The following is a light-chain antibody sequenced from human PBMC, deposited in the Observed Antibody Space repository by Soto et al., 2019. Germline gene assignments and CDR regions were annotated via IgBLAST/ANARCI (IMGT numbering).Light chain of an antibody. Sequence: QSALTQPASVSGSPGQSITISCTGSSSDVGAYNYVSWYQQHPGKAPRLMIYEVTNRPSGVSNRFAGANSGNTASLTISGLRAWDEADYSCSSYTSGSTLVVFGGGTKLTVL. CDR1: SSDVGAYNY. V-gene: IGLV2-14*01. J-gene: IGLJ2*01. CDR2: EVT. CDR3: SSYTSGSTLVV.